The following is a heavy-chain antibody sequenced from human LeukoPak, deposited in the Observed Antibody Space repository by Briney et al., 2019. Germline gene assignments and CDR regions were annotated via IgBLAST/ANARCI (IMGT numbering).Heavy chain of an antibody. D-gene: IGHD6-19*01. Sequence: ASVKVSCKASGYTFTSYGISWVRQAPGQGLEWMGWISAYNGNTNYAQKLQGRVTMTTDTSTSTAYMELRSLRSDDTAVYYCARGSGPKGRQGVFGAFDIWGQGTMVTVSS. CDR3: ARGSGPKGRQGVFGAFDI. CDR2: ISAYNGNT. J-gene: IGHJ3*02. V-gene: IGHV1-18*01. CDR1: GYTFTSYG.